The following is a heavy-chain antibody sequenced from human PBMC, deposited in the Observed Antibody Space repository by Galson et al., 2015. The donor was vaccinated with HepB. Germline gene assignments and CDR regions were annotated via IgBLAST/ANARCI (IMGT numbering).Heavy chain of an antibody. CDR3: VTPPNYYDSSGYFQH. D-gene: IGHD3-22*01. CDR1: GFTFRTYG. V-gene: IGHV3-30*03. Sequence: SLRLSCAASGFTFRTYGMHWVRQAPGKGLEWVALTSYDGSDKYYADSVKGRFTISRDNSKNTLYLQMSSLRAEDTAVYYCVTPPNYYDSSGYFQHWGQGTLVTVSS. J-gene: IGHJ1*01. CDR2: TSYDGSDK.